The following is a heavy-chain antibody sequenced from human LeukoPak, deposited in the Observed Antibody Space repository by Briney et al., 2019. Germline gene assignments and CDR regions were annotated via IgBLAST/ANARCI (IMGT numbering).Heavy chain of an antibody. Sequence: ASVTVSCKASGYTFTSYALNWVRQAPGQGLEWMGWISAYNGNTNYAQKLQGRVTMTTDTSTSTAYMELRSLRSDDTAVYYCARAGYDYVWGSYRYTDWSQGTLVTVSS. CDR3: ARAGYDYVWGSYRYTD. D-gene: IGHD3-16*02. CDR2: ISAYNGNT. CDR1: GYTFTSYA. V-gene: IGHV1-18*01. J-gene: IGHJ1*01.